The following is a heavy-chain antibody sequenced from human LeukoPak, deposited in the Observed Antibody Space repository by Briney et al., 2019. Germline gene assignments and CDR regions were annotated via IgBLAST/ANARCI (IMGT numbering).Heavy chain of an antibody. CDR3: ARRITMVRGGRIDI. Sequence: SETLSLTCAVYGGSFSGYYWSWIRQPPGKGLEWIGEINHSGSTNYNPSLKSRVTISVDTSKNQFSLKLSSVTVADTAVYYCARRITMVRGGRIDIWGQGTMVTVSS. CDR2: INHSGST. V-gene: IGHV4-34*01. CDR1: GGSFSGYY. D-gene: IGHD3-10*01. J-gene: IGHJ3*02.